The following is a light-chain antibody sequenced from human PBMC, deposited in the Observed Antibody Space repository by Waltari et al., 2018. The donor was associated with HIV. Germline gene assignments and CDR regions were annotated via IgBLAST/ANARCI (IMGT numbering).Light chain of an antibody. CDR1: QSVSTY. V-gene: IGKV3-11*01. CDR2: DTS. Sequence: EIVLTQSPVTLSLSPGARATLSCRASQSVSTYLAWYQQKPGQAPRLLIYDTSNRATGIPARFSGSGSGTDFTLTISSLEPEDFAVYYCQQRSNWPPITFGQGTRLEIK. J-gene: IGKJ5*01. CDR3: QQRSNWPPIT.